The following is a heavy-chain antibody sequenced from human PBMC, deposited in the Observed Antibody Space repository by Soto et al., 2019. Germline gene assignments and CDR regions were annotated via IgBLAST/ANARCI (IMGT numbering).Heavy chain of an antibody. Sequence: SETLSLTCTVSGGSISSSTYYWGCFRQPPGKGLEWIGSIYYSGSTYYNPSLKSRVTISVDTSKNQFSPKLSSVTAADTAVYYCARRGQTNCSGGNCYYAFDIWGQGTMVTVSS. V-gene: IGHV4-39*01. J-gene: IGHJ3*02. CDR3: ARRGQTNCSGGNCYYAFDI. CDR1: GGSISSSTYY. CDR2: IYYSGST. D-gene: IGHD2-15*01.